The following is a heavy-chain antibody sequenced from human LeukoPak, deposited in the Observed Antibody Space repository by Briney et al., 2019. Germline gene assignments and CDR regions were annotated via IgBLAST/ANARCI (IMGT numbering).Heavy chain of an antibody. CDR3: ARDLNGDFSLDS. D-gene: IGHD4-17*01. V-gene: IGHV6-1*01. CDR2: TYYRAKLSR. CDR1: GDNVSSKNSA. J-gene: IGHJ4*02. Sequence: SQTLSLTCALSGDNVSSKNSAWNWVRQSPWGGLGWLGRTYYRAKLSRDYAVSVTSRIAINPATSKNQFSLQLNSVTPEDTAVYYCARDLNGDFSLDSWGQGTLVTVSS.